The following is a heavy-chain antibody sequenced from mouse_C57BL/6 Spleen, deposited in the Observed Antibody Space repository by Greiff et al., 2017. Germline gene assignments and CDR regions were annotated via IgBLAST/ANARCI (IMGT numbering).Heavy chain of an antibody. D-gene: IGHD2-1*01. CDR1: GYTFTSYW. CDR2: IDPSDSYT. V-gene: IGHV1-50*01. CDR3: ARGELPY. J-gene: IGHJ2*01. Sequence: QVQLQQPGAELVKPGASVKLSCKASGYTFTSYWMQWVKQRPGQGLEWIGEIDPSDSYTNYNQKFKGKATLTVDTSSSTAYMQLSSLTSEDSAVYYCARGELPYWGQGTTLTVSS.